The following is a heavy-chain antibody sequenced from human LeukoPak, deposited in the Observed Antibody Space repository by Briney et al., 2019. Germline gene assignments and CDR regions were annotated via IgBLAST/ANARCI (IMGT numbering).Heavy chain of an antibody. CDR1: GNSFTSYW. V-gene: IGHV5-51*01. CDR2: IYPGDSDT. J-gene: IGHJ6*02. CDR3: ARHSKGMDV. Sequence: GESLRISCQGSGNSFTSYWIAWVRPTPGKGLEWMGIIYPGDSDTRYSPSFQGQVTISADKSINTAYLQWSSLKASDTAMYYCARHSKGMDVWGQGTTVTVSS.